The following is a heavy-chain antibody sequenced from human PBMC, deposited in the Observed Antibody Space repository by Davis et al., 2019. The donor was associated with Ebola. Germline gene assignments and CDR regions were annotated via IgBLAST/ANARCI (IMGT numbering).Heavy chain of an antibody. CDR2: IYYSGST. Sequence: SETLSLTCTVSGGSISSYYWSWIRQPPGKGLEWIGYIYYSGSTNYNPSLKSRVTISVDTSKNQFSLKLSPVTAADTAVYYCARGNPLGYCSSTSCYTGYYYYYYGMDVWGQGTTVTVSS. V-gene: IGHV4-59*12. J-gene: IGHJ6*02. CDR1: GGSISSYY. CDR3: ARGNPLGYCSSTSCYTGYYYYYYGMDV. D-gene: IGHD2-2*02.